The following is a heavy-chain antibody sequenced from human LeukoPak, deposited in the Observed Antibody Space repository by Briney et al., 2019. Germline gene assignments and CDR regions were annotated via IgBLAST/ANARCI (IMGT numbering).Heavy chain of an antibody. J-gene: IGHJ4*02. CDR3: ASRRLRFLEWHAYYFDY. CDR1: GGSISSYY. Sequence: SETLSLTCTVSGGSISSYYWSWIRQPPGKGLEWIGYIYYSGSTNYNPSLKSRVTISVDTSKNQFSLKLSSVTAADTAVYYCASRRLRFLEWHAYYFDYWGQGTLVTVSS. V-gene: IGHV4-59*12. CDR2: IYYSGST. D-gene: IGHD3-3*01.